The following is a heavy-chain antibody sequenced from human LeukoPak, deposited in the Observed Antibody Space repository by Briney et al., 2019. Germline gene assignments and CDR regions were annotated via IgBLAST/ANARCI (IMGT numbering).Heavy chain of an antibody. D-gene: IGHD6-13*01. V-gene: IGHV4-59*01. CDR2: VFDSGGT. CDR3: ARWYSSSWNYFDY. J-gene: IGHJ4*02. CDR1: GGSISNYW. Sequence: PSETLSLTCTVSGGSISNYWWSWIRQPPGKGLEWIGYVFDSGGTNYNPSLKGRVTISVDTSKKQFSLKLSSVTAADTAVYYCARWYSSSWNYFDYWGQGTLVTVSS.